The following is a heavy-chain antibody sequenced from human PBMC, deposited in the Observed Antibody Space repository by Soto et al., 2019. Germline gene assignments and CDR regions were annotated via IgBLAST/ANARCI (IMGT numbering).Heavy chain of an antibody. CDR3: AKDGRLGQFVY. CDR1: GFTLRGYW. Sequence: EVQLVESGGGLVQPGGSLRLSCAASGFTLRGYWMHWVRQAPGKGLVWVSRINSDGSSTSYADSVKGRFTISRDNAKNTLYLQMNSLRAEDTAVYYCAKDGRLGQFVYWGQGTLVTASS. V-gene: IGHV3-74*01. CDR2: INSDGSST. D-gene: IGHD1-1*01. J-gene: IGHJ4*02.